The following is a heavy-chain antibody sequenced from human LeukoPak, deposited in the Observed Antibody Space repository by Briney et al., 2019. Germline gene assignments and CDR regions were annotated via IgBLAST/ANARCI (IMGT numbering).Heavy chain of an antibody. V-gene: IGHV4-39*01. CDR2: ISYRGTT. Sequence: SETLSLTCSVSGDSMSTNNYHWGWIRQPPGKGLEWIGSISYRGTTYYNPSLKSRVTISVDTSEYLFSLKVNYVTAADTAVYYCARRAAVGKNWFDPWGQGTLVTVSS. CDR3: ARRAAVGKNWFDP. CDR1: GDSMSTNNYH. J-gene: IGHJ5*02. D-gene: IGHD6-13*01.